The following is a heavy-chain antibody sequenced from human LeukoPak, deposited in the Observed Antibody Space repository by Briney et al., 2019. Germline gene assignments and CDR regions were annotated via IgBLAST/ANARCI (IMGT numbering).Heavy chain of an antibody. CDR1: GFTFSSYW. D-gene: IGHD6-13*01. Sequence: GGSLRLSCAASGFTFSSYWMSWVRQAPGKGLEWVANIKQDGNEKYYVDSVKGRFTISRDNAKNSLYLQMNSLRAEDTAVYFCARDRGKQQLDDAFDIWGQGTMVTVSS. V-gene: IGHV3-7*01. CDR2: IKQDGNEK. J-gene: IGHJ3*02. CDR3: ARDRGKQQLDDAFDI.